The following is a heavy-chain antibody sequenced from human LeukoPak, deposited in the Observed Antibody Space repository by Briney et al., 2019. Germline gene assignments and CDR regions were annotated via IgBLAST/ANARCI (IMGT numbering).Heavy chain of an antibody. V-gene: IGHV4-39*01. Sequence: SETLSLTCTVSGGSISTSSYYWGWIRQPPGKGLEWIGTIYYSGSTYYNPSLKSRVTISVDTSRNQFSLKLSSVTAADTAVYHCARVPGGALNWFAPWGQGTLVTVSS. CDR2: IYYSGST. CDR3: ARVPGGALNWFAP. CDR1: GGSISTSSYY. D-gene: IGHD3-10*01. J-gene: IGHJ5*02.